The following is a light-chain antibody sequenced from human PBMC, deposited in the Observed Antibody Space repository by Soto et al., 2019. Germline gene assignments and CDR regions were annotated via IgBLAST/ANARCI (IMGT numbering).Light chain of an antibody. CDR1: QSVSSF. CDR2: DAS. J-gene: IGKJ5*01. CDR3: QQRTNWPGT. V-gene: IGKV3-11*01. Sequence: EIVLTQSPATLSLSPGERATLSCRASQSVSSFLAWYQQKPGQAPRLLISDASNRATGIPARFSGSGSGTDFPLTISSLEPEDFAVYYCQQRTNWPGTFGQGTRLEIK.